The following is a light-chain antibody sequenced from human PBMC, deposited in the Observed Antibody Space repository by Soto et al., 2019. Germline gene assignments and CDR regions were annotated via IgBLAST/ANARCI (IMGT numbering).Light chain of an antibody. CDR2: EVN. CDR3: TSYAGGNNV. CDR1: SSDVSGYNY. Sequence: QYVLTQPPSASGSPGQSVTISCTGTSSDVSGYNYVSWYQQYPGKVPKLMVYEVNKRPSGVPDRFSGSKSGNTASLTVSGLQAEDEADYYCTSYAGGNNVFGTGTKVTVL. J-gene: IGLJ1*01. V-gene: IGLV2-8*01.